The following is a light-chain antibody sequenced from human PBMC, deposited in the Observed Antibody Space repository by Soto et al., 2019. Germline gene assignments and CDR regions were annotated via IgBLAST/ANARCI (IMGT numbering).Light chain of an antibody. V-gene: IGKV1-27*01. J-gene: IGKJ3*01. CDR2: AAS. CDR3: QNYYSAPFT. Sequence: DVQMTQSPSSLSASVGDRITITCRASQGISNYLAWFQQETGKAPNLLIYAASTLQSGVPSRFSGCGSGTDFTLTISSLQSEDVATYYCQNYYSAPFTFGPGTKVEIK. CDR1: QGISNY.